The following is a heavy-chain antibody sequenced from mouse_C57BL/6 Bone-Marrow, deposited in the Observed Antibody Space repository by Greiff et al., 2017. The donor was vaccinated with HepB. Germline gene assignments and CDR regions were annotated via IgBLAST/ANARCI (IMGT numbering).Heavy chain of an antibody. V-gene: IGHV1-54*01. J-gene: IGHJ2*01. CDR1: GYAFTNYL. Sequence: QVQLQQSGAELVRPGTSVKVSCKASGYAFTNYLIEWVKQRPGQGLEWIGVINPGSGGTNYNEKFKGKATLTADKSSSTAYMQLSSLTSEDSAVYFCARCYYYGSSYEPFFDYWGQGTTLTVSS. CDR2: INPGSGGT. D-gene: IGHD1-1*01. CDR3: ARCYYYGSSYEPFFDY.